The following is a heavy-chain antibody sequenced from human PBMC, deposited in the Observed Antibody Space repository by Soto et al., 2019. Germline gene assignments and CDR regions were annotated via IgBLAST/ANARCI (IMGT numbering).Heavy chain of an antibody. J-gene: IGHJ6*02. V-gene: IGHV4-59*08. D-gene: IGHD3-10*01. CDR3: ARHGFGPLHGLVDV. CDR2: INSDGYS. Sequence: QVQLQESCPGLVKPSETLSLTCTVSGGSITNYYCSWFRQPPGKGLAWIGYINSDGYSAYNLSLKRRVTLSMDASKTQFSLMLESVTATDTAVYYCARHGFGPLHGLVDVWGPGTTVIVSS. CDR1: GGSITNYY.